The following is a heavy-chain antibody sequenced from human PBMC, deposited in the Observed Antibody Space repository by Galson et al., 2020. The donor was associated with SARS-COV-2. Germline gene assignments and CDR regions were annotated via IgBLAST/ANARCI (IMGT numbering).Heavy chain of an antibody. CDR3: AYKPPGTPCDSY. Sequence: KMSGPTLVKPTQTLTLSCTFSGFSLTTTGVGVAWIRQSPGKALEWLALIYWDDDKFYSPSLKSRLAITKDTSKKQVVLTITNTDPVDTASYYWAYKPPGTPCDSYWGQGTMVTVSS. CDR2: IYWDDDK. V-gene: IGHV2-5*02. CDR1: GFSLTTTGVG. J-gene: IGHJ4*02. D-gene: IGHD3-3*01.